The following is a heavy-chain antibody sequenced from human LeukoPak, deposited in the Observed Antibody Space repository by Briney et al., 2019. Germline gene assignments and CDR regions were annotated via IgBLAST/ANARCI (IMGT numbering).Heavy chain of an antibody. CDR2: FDPEDGET. J-gene: IGHJ3*02. D-gene: IGHD3-22*01. V-gene: IGHV1-24*01. CDR3: ATNNPPGNGYYYFNAFDI. Sequence: ASVKVSCKVSGYTLTELSMHWVRQAPGKGLEWMGGFDPEDGETIYAQKFQGRVTMTEDTSTDTAYMELSSLRSEDTAVYYCATNNPPGNGYYYFNAFDIWGQGTMVTVSS. CDR1: GYTLTELS.